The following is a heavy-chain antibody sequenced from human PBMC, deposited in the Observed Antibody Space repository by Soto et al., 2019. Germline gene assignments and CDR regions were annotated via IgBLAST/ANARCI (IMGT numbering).Heavy chain of an antibody. J-gene: IGHJ5*02. D-gene: IGHD4-17*01. CDR2: IYYSGST. CDR3: ARDPGHGRYWFDP. CDR1: GGSISSGGYY. Sequence: SETLSLTSTVSGGSISSGGYYWSWIRQHPGKGLEWIGYIYYSGSTYYNPSLKSRVTISVDTSKNRFSLKLSSVTAADTAVYYCARDPGHGRYWFDPWGQGTLVTVSS. V-gene: IGHV4-31*03.